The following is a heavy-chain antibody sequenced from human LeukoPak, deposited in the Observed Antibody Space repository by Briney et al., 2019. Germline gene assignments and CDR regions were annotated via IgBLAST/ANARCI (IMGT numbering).Heavy chain of an antibody. Sequence: PSETLSLTCAVYGGSFSGYYWNWIRQPPGKGLEWIGQINHSGSTTYNPSLKSRVTISADTSKHQFSLQLNSVTAADTAVYYCARGFQMIPSWGQGTLVTVSS. CDR1: GGSFSGYY. D-gene: IGHD3-16*01. V-gene: IGHV4-34*01. CDR3: ARGFQMIPS. J-gene: IGHJ4*02. CDR2: INHSGST.